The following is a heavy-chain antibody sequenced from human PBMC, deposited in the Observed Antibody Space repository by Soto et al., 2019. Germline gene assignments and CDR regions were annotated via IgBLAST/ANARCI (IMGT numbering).Heavy chain of an antibody. V-gene: IGHV4-4*02. D-gene: IGHD6-19*01. Sequence: QVQLQESGPGLVKPSETLSLTCSVSGGSISSNWWSWVRQPPGNGLEWIGEIHHSGTTNYNPSLMSRVTISVDKPKNQLSLILNTVTAADTACYYWARQIALATMRGFHYWGQGTLVTVSS. CDR1: GGSISSNW. CDR2: IHHSGTT. J-gene: IGHJ4*02. CDR3: ARQIALATMRGFHY.